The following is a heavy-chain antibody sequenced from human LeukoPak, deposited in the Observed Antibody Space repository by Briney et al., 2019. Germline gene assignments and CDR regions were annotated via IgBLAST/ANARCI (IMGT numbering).Heavy chain of an antibody. CDR3: ASHNGGNSEYFHH. CDR1: GGTFSNYA. J-gene: IGHJ1*01. V-gene: IGHV1-69*04. Sequence: GASVKVSRKASGGTFSNYASSWVRQAPGQGLEWMGRIIPILGIANYAQKFQGRVTVTADKSTSTAYMELSSLRSEDPAVYYCASHNGGNSEYFHHWGQGTLVTGSS. D-gene: IGHD4-23*01. CDR2: IIPILGIA.